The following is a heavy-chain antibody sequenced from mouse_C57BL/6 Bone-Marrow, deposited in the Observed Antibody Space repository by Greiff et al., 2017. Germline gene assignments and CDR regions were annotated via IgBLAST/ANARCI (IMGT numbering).Heavy chain of an antibody. CDR1: GFNIKDDY. CDR2: IDPENGDT. Sequence: EVQLQESGAELVRPGASVKLSCTASGFNIKDDYMPWVKQRPEQGLEWIGWIDPENGDTESASKFQGKATLTADTSSNTAYLQLSSLTSEDTAVYYCTSFLDYAMDYWGQGTSVTVSS. J-gene: IGHJ4*01. D-gene: IGHD1-2*01. CDR3: TSFLDYAMDY. V-gene: IGHV14-4*01.